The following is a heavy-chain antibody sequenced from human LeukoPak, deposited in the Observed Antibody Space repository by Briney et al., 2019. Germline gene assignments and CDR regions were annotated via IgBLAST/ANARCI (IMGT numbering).Heavy chain of an antibody. CDR1: GFTFRSYA. CDR3: ARAATQVFDY. CDR2: ISYDGSNK. Sequence: AGGSLRLSCAASGFTFRSYAMHWVRQAPGKGLEWVAVISYDGSNKYYADSVKGRFTISRDNSKNTLYLQMNSLRAEDTAVYYCARAATQVFDYWGQGTLVTVSS. V-gene: IGHV3-30*04. J-gene: IGHJ4*02.